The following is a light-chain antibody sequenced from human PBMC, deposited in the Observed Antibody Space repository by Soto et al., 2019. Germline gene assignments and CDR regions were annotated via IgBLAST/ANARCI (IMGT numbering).Light chain of an antibody. CDR1: ESVSSN. V-gene: IGKV3-15*01. CDR3: QQYNHWPPWT. Sequence: EIVMTQSPLTLSVSPGERATLACRASESVSSNLAWYQQKPGQAPRLLIYGASTRATGIPARFSGSGSGTEFTLTISSLQSEDFALYYCQQYNHWPPWTFGQGTKVDIK. CDR2: GAS. J-gene: IGKJ1*01.